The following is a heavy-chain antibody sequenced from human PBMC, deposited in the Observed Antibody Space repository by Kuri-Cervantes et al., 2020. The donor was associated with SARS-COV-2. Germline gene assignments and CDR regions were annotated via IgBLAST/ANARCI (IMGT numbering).Heavy chain of an antibody. CDR2: ISSSSSYK. Sequence: GGSLRLSCAASGFTFSSYSMNWVRQAPGKGLEWVSSISSSSSYKYYADSVKGRFTISRDNAKNSLYLQMNSLRAEDTAVYYCAGELGSDAFDIWGQGTMVTVSS. V-gene: IGHV3-21*01. J-gene: IGHJ3*02. D-gene: IGHD7-27*01. CDR3: AGELGSDAFDI. CDR1: GFTFSSYS.